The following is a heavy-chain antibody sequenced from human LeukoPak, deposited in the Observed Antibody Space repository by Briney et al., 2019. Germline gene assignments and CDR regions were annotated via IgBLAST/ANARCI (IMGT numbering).Heavy chain of an antibody. CDR1: GFTFIRFN. V-gene: IGHV3-21*06. CDR3: ARPFYYDSNGGEGMDV. Sequence: GGSLRLPCAASGFTFIRFNMNWVRQAPGKGLELVSSITTSGTYIYYADSVKGRFTISRDNATNSLYLQMNSLRAEDTAVYYCARPFYYDSNGGEGMDVWGQGTTVTVSS. J-gene: IGHJ6*01. D-gene: IGHD3-22*01. CDR2: ITTSGTYI.